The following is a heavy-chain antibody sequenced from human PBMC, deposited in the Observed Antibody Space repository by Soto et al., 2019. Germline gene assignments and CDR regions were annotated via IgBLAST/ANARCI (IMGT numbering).Heavy chain of an antibody. D-gene: IGHD2-15*01. CDR1: GFTFTTYW. V-gene: IGHV3-7*03. J-gene: IGHJ4*02. CDR2: IKQDGSEK. CDR3: ARRSSGRLTTAWAPLDW. Sequence: GGSLRLSCAAYGFTFTTYWMTWVRQAPGKXLEWVANIKQDGSEKFYVGSVRGRFTISRDNAKNSMYLQMNSLRAEDTAVYYCARRSSGRLTTAWAPLDWWGQGTLVTVSS.